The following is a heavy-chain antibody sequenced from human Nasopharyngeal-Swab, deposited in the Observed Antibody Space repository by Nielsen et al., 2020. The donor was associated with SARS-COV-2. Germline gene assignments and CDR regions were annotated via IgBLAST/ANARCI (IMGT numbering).Heavy chain of an antibody. CDR2: INHSGST. J-gene: IGHJ6*02. V-gene: IGHV4-34*01. Sequence: SDPLSLTCAVYGGSFSGYFWSWIRKPPGKGLEWIGEINHSGSTNYNPSLKSRVTISVDTSKNQFSLKLSSVTAADTAAYYCARYRQYRGYYYYGMDVWGQGTTVTVSS. D-gene: IGHD6-13*01. CDR1: GGSFSGYF. CDR3: ARYRQYRGYYYYGMDV.